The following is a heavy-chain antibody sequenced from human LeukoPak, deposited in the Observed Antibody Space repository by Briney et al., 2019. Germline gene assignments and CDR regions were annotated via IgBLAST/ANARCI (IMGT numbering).Heavy chain of an antibody. J-gene: IGHJ5*01. V-gene: IGHV4-59*01. D-gene: IGHD4-23*01. Sequence: PSETLSLTCTVSGDSMRSFYWGWIRQAPGKGLEWIGFISHSGYTSYSPSLKSRVAISVDTSKRHFSLRLSSMTAADTAIYYCARGRSDNGGMFFDSWAQGNLVTVSS. CDR2: ISHSGYT. CDR3: ARGRSDNGGMFFDS. CDR1: GDSMRSFY.